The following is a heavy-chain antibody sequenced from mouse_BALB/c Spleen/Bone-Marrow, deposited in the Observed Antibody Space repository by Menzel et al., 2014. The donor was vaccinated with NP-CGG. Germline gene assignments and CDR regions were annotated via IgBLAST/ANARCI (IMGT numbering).Heavy chain of an antibody. CDR3: ARAYYRYGYAMDY. V-gene: IGHV3-5*02. CDR2: IYYSGTI. Sequence: VQLKESGPGLVKPSQTVSLTCTVTGISITTGNYRWSWIRQFPGNKLEWIGYIYYSGTITYNPSLTSRTTITRDTSKNQFFLEMNSLTAEDTATYYCARAYYRYGYAMDYWGQGTSVTVSS. D-gene: IGHD2-14*01. J-gene: IGHJ4*01. CDR1: GISITTGNYR.